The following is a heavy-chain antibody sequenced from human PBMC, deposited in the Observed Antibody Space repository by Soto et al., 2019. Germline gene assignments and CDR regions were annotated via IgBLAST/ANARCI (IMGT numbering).Heavy chain of an antibody. J-gene: IGHJ6*02. CDR3: ARTPRGQWELRYYYYGMYV. V-gene: IGHV3-30-3*01. Sequence: QVQLVESGVAVVQPGRSLRLSCAASGFTFSSYAMHWVRQAPGKGLEWVAVISYDGSNKYYADSVKGRFTISRDNSKITLYLQMNSLRAEDTAVYYCARTPRGQWELRYYYYGMYVWGRGTTVTVSS. D-gene: IGHD1-26*01. CDR1: GFTFSSYA. CDR2: ISYDGSNK.